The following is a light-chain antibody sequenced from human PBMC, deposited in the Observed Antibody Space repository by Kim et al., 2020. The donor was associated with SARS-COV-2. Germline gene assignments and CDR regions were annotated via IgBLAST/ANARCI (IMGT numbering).Light chain of an antibody. CDR3: NSRDSNDNVV. Sequence: VALGQTGRITCQGDSLRSYYATWYQQKPGQAPILVIYGKNNRPSGIPDRFSGSSSGNTASLTITGTQAGDEADYYCNSRDSNDNVVFGGGTKL. J-gene: IGLJ2*01. CDR1: SLRSYY. V-gene: IGLV3-19*01. CDR2: GKN.